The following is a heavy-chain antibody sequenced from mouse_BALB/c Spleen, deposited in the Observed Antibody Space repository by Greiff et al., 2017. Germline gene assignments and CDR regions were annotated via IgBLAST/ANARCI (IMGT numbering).Heavy chain of an antibody. CDR1: GFTFSSYG. CDR2: INSNGGST. J-gene: IGHJ3*01. Sequence: EVQLVESGGGLVQPGGSLKLSCAASGFTFSSYGMSWVRQTPDKRLELVATINSNGGSTYYPDSVKGRFTISRDNAKNTLYLQMSSLKSEDTAMYYCARHEYGNYEGVAWFAYWGQGTLVTVSA. D-gene: IGHD2-10*02. V-gene: IGHV5-6-3*01. CDR3: ARHEYGNYEGVAWFAY.